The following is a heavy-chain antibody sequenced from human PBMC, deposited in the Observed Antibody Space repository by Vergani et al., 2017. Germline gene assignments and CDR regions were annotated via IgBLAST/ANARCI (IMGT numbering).Heavy chain of an antibody. D-gene: IGHD1-1*01. Sequence: EVQLVESGGGLVKPGGSLRLSCAASGFTFSSYSMNWVRQAPGKGLEWVSSISSSSSYIYYADSVKGRFTISRDNAKNSLYLQMNSLRAEDTAVYYCARVLDSSYYYGMDVWGQGTTVTVSS. V-gene: IGHV3-21*01. CDR2: ISSSSSYI. CDR3: ARVLDSSYYYGMDV. CDR1: GFTFSSYS. J-gene: IGHJ6*02.